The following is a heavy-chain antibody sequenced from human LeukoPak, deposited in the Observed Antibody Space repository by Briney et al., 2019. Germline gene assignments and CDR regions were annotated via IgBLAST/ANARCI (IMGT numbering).Heavy chain of an antibody. J-gene: IGHJ5*02. CDR2: INPSGGST. CDR3: ARDRVRIAAAGPFNWFDP. Sequence: ASVKVSCKASGYTFTTYYMHWVRQAPGQGLEWMGIINPSGGSTSYAQKFQGRVTMTRDMSTSTVYMGLSSLRSEDTAVYYCARDRVRIAAAGPFNWFDPWGQGTLVTVSS. D-gene: IGHD6-13*01. V-gene: IGHV1-46*01. CDR1: GYTFTTYY.